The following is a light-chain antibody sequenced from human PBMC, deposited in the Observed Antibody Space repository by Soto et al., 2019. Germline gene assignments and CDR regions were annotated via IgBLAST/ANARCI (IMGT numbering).Light chain of an antibody. CDR1: SSDVGRYNF. Sequence: QSVLSQPPSVSGSPGQSVTISCTGTSSDVGRYNFVSWYQQHPGKDPKLMIFDVTKRPSGVPDRFSGSKSGNTASLTVSGLQAEDDADYYCSSLEADYTNHYVYGTGTKVTV. V-gene: IGLV2-8*01. J-gene: IGLJ1*01. CDR3: SSLEADYTNHYV. CDR2: DVT.